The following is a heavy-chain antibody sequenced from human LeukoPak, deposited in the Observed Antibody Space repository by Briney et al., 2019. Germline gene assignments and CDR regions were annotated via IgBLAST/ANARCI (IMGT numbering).Heavy chain of an antibody. D-gene: IGHD3-10*01. CDR1: GFTFSSYS. CDR2: ISSSSSYI. CDR3: ARDVFYYGSGARNWFDP. V-gene: IGHV3-21*01. J-gene: IGHJ5*02. Sequence: GGSLRPSCAASGFTFSSYSMNWVRQAPGKGLEWVSSISSSSSYIYYADSVKGRFTISRDNAKNSLYLQMNSLRAEDTAVYYCARDVFYYGSGARNWFDPWGQGTLVTVSS.